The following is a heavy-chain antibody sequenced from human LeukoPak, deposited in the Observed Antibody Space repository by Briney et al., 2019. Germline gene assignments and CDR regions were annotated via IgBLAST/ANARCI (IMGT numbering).Heavy chain of an antibody. CDR1: GFTFDDYA. CDR3: AKAFYDSSGYYVPIDY. Sequence: PGRSLRLSCAASGFTFDDYAMPWVRQAPGKGLEWVSGISWNSGSIGYADSVKGRFTISRDNAKNSLYLQMNSLRAEDTALYYCAKAFYDSSGYYVPIDYWGQGTLVTVS. V-gene: IGHV3-9*01. J-gene: IGHJ4*02. D-gene: IGHD3-22*01. CDR2: ISWNSGSI.